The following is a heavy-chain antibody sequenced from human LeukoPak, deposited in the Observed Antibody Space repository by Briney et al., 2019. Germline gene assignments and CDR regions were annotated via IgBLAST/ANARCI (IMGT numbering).Heavy chain of an antibody. CDR1: GGSFSGYY. D-gene: IGHD4-17*01. CDR2: INHSGST. Sequence: SETLSLTCAVYGGSFSGYYWSWIRQPPGKELEWIGEINHSGSTNYNPSLKSRVTISVDTSKNQFSLKLSSVTAADTAVYYCARARVRDYGDYRYYYGMDVWGQGTTVTVSS. V-gene: IGHV4-34*01. J-gene: IGHJ6*02. CDR3: ARARVRDYGDYRYYYGMDV.